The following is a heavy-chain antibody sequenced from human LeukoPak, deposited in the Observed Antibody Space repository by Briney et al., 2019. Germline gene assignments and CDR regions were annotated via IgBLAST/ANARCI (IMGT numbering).Heavy chain of an antibody. CDR3: ARGYCNGGTCSLLNYYYYMDV. Sequence: PGGSLRLSCAASGFFFSNYAMHWVRQVPGKGLEYVSAIGNNGGSTYYAKSVKGRFTISRDNSKNALYLQMGSLRAEDMAVYYCARGYCNGGTCSLLNYYYYMDVWGKGTTVTVSS. J-gene: IGHJ6*03. CDR2: IGNNGGST. CDR1: GFFFSNYA. V-gene: IGHV3-64*01. D-gene: IGHD2-15*01.